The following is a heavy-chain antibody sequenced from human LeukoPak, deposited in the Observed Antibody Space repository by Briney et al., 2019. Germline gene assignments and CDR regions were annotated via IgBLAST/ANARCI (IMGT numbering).Heavy chain of an antibody. CDR2: INEDGSEE. CDR3: ARSRSYSDY. CDR1: GFTFSSYS. J-gene: IGHJ4*02. Sequence: GGSLRLSCAASGFTFSSYSMNWVRQAPGKGLEWVAYINEDGSEELYVDSMKGRFTISRDNAKNLLYLQMNSLRAEDTAVYYCARSRSYSDYWGQGTLVTVSS. D-gene: IGHD1-26*01. V-gene: IGHV3-7*03.